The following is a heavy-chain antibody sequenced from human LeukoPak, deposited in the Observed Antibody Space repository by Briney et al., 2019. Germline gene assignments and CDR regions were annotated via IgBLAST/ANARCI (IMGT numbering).Heavy chain of an antibody. Sequence: GGSLRLSCAASGFTFSSYAMRWVRQAPGKGLEWVSAISGSGGSTYYADCVRGRFPISRDNSKNTVYLQIHSLRAEDTALYYCAKGPSQWLGPEYFQHWGQGTLVTVSS. CDR3: AKGPSQWLGPEYFQH. J-gene: IGHJ1*01. D-gene: IGHD6-19*01. CDR1: GFTFSSYA. CDR2: ISGSGGST. V-gene: IGHV3-23*01.